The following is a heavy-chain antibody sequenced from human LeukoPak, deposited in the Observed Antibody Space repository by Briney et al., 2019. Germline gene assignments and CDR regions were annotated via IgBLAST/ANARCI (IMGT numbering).Heavy chain of an antibody. CDR3: ALLGYCSSTSCFRPPFYFDY. V-gene: IGHV4-39*01. Sequence: PSETLSLTCTVSGGSISSSSYYWGWIRQPPGKGLEWIGGTNISGSTYYNPSLKSRVTISVDTSKNQFSLKLSSVTAADTAVYYCALLGYCSSTSCFRPPFYFDYWGQGTLVTVSS. CDR2: TNISGST. CDR1: GGSISSSSYY. D-gene: IGHD2-2*01. J-gene: IGHJ4*02.